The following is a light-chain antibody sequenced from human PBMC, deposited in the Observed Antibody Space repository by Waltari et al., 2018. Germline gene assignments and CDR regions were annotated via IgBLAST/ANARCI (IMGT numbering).Light chain of an antibody. CDR1: SSNLGRNF. CDR3: AAWDDSLRGPV. Sequence: QSVLTQAPSASGTPGQRVTISCSGSSSNLGRNFVFWYQLLPGMAPKLLIFRNNQRPSGVPGRFSGSKSGTSASLAIRGLRSEDEADYSCAAWDDSLRGPVFGTGTKLTVL. J-gene: IGLJ3*02. V-gene: IGLV1-47*01. CDR2: RNN.